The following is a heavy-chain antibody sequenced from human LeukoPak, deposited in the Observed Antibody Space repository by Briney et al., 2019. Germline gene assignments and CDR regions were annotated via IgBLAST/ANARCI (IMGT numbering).Heavy chain of an antibody. CDR3: VRGDCSGVSCYLPEYFRH. V-gene: IGHV1-18*01. D-gene: IGHD2-15*01. CDR2: MSPYNGYK. CDR1: GYTLTSFS. J-gene: IGHJ1*01. Sequence: ASLKVSCKASGYTLTSFSISWVRQAPGHGLEWMGWMSPYNGYKDYAPKLQGRVTMTTETSTNTAYMELRSLRSDDTAVYYCVRGDCSGVSCYLPEYFRHWGQGTLVTVP.